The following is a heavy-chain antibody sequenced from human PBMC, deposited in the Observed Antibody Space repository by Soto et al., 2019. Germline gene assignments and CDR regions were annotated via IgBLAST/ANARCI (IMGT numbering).Heavy chain of an antibody. D-gene: IGHD3-9*01. CDR2: ISWNSGSI. J-gene: IGHJ4*02. Sequence: GGSLRLSCAASGFTFDDYAMHWVRQAPGKGLEWVSGISWNSGSIGYADSVKGRFTISRDNAKNSLYLQMNSLRAEDTALYYCAKDSNYDTLTGPRSFDYWGQGTLVTVSS. CDR3: AKDSNYDTLTGPRSFDY. CDR1: GFTFDDYA. V-gene: IGHV3-9*01.